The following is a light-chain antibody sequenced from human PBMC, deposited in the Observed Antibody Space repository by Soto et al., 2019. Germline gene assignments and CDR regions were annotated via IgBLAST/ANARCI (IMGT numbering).Light chain of an antibody. CDR2: AAS. CDR1: RSFASSY. CDR3: QHYGPSTPYT. J-gene: IGKJ2*01. Sequence: EIVLTQSPGTLSLSPGERATLSCRASRSFASSYLAWYQRKPGQSPRLLIYAASKRATGIPDRFTSSGSGTDFTLTISSVEPEDCAVYYCQHYGPSTPYTFGQGTKVDIK. V-gene: IGKV3-20*01.